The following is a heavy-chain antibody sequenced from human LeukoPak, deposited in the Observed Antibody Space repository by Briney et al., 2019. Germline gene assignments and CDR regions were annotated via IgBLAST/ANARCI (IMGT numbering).Heavy chain of an antibody. CDR1: GYTFTGYY. D-gene: IGHD3-10*01. CDR3: ARAYYGSGEYDY. Sequence: GASVKVSCKASGYTFTGYYMHWVRQAPGQGLEWMGWINPNSGNTGYAQKFQGRVTMTRNTSISTAYMELSSLRSEDTAVYYCARAYYGSGEYDYWGQGTLVTVSS. CDR2: INPNSGNT. V-gene: IGHV1-8*02. J-gene: IGHJ4*02.